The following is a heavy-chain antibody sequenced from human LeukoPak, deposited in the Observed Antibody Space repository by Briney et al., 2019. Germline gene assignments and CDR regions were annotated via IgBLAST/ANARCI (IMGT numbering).Heavy chain of an antibody. V-gene: IGHV4-59*06. D-gene: IGHD4-23*01. CDR1: GGSISSYY. CDR3: ARLDYGDNPGRIQH. CDR2: ISYSGTT. J-gene: IGHJ1*01. Sequence: SETLSLTCTVSGGSISSYYWSWIRQPPGKGLEWIGYISYSGTTYYNPSLKSRLTISVDTSKNQFSLKLSSVTAADTAVYYCARLDYGDNPGRIQHWGQGTLATVSS.